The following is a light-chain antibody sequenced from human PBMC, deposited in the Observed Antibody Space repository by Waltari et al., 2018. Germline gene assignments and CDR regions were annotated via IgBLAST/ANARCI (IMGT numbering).Light chain of an antibody. J-gene: IGKJ4*01. Sequence: DIQMTQSPSTLSAIVGDRVTITCRASQSINNWLAWYQQKPGKAPNVLIYKTSLLESGVPSRFSGGGSGTEFTLTISSLQPDDSATYFCQQYDSYPVTFGGGTKVQIK. V-gene: IGKV1-5*03. CDR1: QSINNW. CDR3: QQYDSYPVT. CDR2: KTS.